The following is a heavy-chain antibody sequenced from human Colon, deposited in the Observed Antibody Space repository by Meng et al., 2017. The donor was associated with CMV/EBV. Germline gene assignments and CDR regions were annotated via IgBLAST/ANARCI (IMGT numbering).Heavy chain of an antibody. CDR3: ASGKELLRPDY. CDR2: ISAYNGNT. V-gene: IGHV1-18*01. J-gene: IGHJ4*02. D-gene: IGHD2-15*01. Sequence: ASVKVSCKASGYTFTSYGISWVRRAPGQGLEWMGWISAYNGNTNYAQKLQGRVTMTTDTSTSTAYMELRSPRSDDTAVYYCASGKELLRPDYWGQGTLVTVSS. CDR1: GYTFTSYG.